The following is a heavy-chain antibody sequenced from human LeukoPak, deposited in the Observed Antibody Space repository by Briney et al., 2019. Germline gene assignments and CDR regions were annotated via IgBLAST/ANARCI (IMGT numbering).Heavy chain of an antibody. CDR1: GFTFRSYE. V-gene: IGHV3-48*03. Sequence: GGSLRLSCAASGFTFRSYEMNWVRQAPGKGLEWVSYISSSGSTGYYADSVKGRFTISRDNAKNSVYLQMNSLRAEDTAVYYCAREYRGFGRNFEYWGQGTLVTVSS. CDR3: AREYRGFGRNFEY. D-gene: IGHD3-10*01. J-gene: IGHJ4*02. CDR2: ISSSGSTG.